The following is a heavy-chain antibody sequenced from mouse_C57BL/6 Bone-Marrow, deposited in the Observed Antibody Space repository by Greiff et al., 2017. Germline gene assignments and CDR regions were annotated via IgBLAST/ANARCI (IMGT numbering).Heavy chain of an antibody. V-gene: IGHV14-4*01. CDR3: TFYDYDLYWYFDV. CDR2: IDPENGDT. CDR1: GFNIKDDY. Sequence: EVQLQQSGAELVRPGASVKLSCTASGFNIKDDYMHWVKQRPEQGLEWIGWIDPENGDTEYASKFQGKATITADTSSNTAYLQLSSLTSEDTAVYYCTFYDYDLYWYFDVWGTGTTVTVSS. J-gene: IGHJ1*03. D-gene: IGHD2-4*01.